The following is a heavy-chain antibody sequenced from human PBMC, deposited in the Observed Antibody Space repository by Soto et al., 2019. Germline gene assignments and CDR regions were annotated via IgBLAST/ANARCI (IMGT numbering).Heavy chain of an antibody. V-gene: IGHV1-69*13. D-gene: IGHD3-10*01. CDR1: GGTFSSYA. CDR3: ARARRTYYYGSGSYYKGIVY. J-gene: IGHJ4*02. CDR2: IIPIFGTA. Sequence: GASVNVSFKASGGTFSSYAISRVRQAPGQGLEWMGGIIPIFGTANYAQKFQGRVTITADESTSTAYMELSSLRSEDTAVYYCARARRTYYYGSGSYYKGIVYWGQGTLVTVSS.